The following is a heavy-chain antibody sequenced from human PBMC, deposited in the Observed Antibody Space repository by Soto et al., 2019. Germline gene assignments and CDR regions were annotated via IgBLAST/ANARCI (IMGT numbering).Heavy chain of an antibody. CDR3: ARRITIFGVVDGMDV. Sequence: GESLKISCKGSGYSFTSYWISWVRQMPGKGLEWMGRIDPSDSYTNYSPSSQGHVTISADKSISTAYLQWSSLKASDTAMYYCARRITIFGVVDGMDVWGQGTTVTVSS. CDR1: GYSFTSYW. CDR2: IDPSDSYT. V-gene: IGHV5-10-1*01. D-gene: IGHD3-3*01. J-gene: IGHJ6*02.